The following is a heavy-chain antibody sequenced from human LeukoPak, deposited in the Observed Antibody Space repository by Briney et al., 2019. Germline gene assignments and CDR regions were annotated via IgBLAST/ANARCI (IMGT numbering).Heavy chain of an antibody. CDR2: IYYSGST. D-gene: IGHD3-10*01. Sequence: SETLSLTCTVSGGSISSSSYYWGWIRQPPGKGLEWIGSIYYSGSTYYNPSLKSRVTISVDTSKNQFSLKLSSVTAADTAVYYCARLLVPGYYYGSGSYYPRDYWGQGTLVTVSS. J-gene: IGHJ4*02. V-gene: IGHV4-39*01. CDR3: ARLLVPGYYYGSGSYYPRDY. CDR1: GGSISSSSYY.